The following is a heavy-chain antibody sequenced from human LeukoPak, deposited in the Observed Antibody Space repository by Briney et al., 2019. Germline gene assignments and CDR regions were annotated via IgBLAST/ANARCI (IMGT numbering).Heavy chain of an antibody. CDR2: IYYSGST. J-gene: IGHJ6*02. CDR1: GGSISSYY. CDR3: ARDLGYYGMDV. V-gene: IGHV4-59*01. Sequence: SETLSLTCTVSGGSISSYYWSWIRQPPGKGLEWIGYIYYSGSTNYNPSLKSRVTISVDTSKNQFSLKLSSVTAADTAVYYCARDLGYYGMDVWGQGTTVTVSS.